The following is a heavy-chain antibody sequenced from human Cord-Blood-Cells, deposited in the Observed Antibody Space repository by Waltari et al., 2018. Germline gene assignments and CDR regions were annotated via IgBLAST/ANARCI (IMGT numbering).Heavy chain of an antibody. CDR3: ARGVPMVRGVTDAFDI. CDR2: INHSGST. V-gene: IGHV4-34*01. Sequence: QVQLQQRGAGLLKPSETLSLTCAVYGGSFSGYYLSWIRQPPGKGLERIGEINHSGSTNYNPSLKSRVTISVDTSKNQFSLKLSSVTAADTAVYYCARGVPMVRGVTDAFDIWGQGTMVTDSS. J-gene: IGHJ3*02. CDR1: GGSFSGYY. D-gene: IGHD3-10*01.